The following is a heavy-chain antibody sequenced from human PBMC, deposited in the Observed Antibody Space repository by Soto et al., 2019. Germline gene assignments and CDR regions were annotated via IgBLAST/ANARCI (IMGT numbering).Heavy chain of an antibody. V-gene: IGHV4-59*08. CDR1: GGSISSYY. J-gene: IGHJ5*02. CDR2: IYYSGST. D-gene: IGHD5-12*01. Sequence: SETLSLTCTVSGGSISSYYWSWIRQPPGKGLEWIGYIYYSGSTNYNPSLKSRVTISVDTSKNQFSLKLSSVTAADTAVYYCARQGWLQLRGLAPWGQGTLDTVSS. CDR3: ARQGWLQLRGLAP.